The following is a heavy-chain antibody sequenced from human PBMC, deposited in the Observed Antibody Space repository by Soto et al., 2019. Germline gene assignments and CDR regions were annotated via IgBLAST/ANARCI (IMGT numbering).Heavy chain of an antibody. CDR2: IYYSGST. V-gene: IGHV4-59*01. J-gene: IGHJ3*02. CDR1: GGSISSYY. D-gene: IGHD1-1*01. CDR3: ARDTTGLADAFDI. Sequence: SEILSLTCTVSGGSISSYYWSWFRQPTGKGLEWIGYIYYSGSTNYNPSLKSRVTISVDTSKNQFSLKLSSVTAADTAVYYCARDTTGLADAFDIWGQGTMVTVSS.